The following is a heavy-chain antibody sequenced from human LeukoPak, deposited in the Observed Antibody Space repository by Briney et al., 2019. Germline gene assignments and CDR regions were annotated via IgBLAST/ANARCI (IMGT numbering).Heavy chain of an antibody. D-gene: IGHD2-2*02. CDR1: GFTFSSYA. Sequence: GGSLRLSCAASGFTFSSYAMTWVRQTAEKGLEWVSAISSSSIRAYADSVKGRFTISRDNFKNTLYLQMNSLRAEDTAKYYCAKCGSSSNCYTPLGYWGQGTLVTVSS. V-gene: IGHV3-23*01. CDR3: AKCGSSSNCYTPLGY. J-gene: IGHJ4*02. CDR2: ISSSSIRA.